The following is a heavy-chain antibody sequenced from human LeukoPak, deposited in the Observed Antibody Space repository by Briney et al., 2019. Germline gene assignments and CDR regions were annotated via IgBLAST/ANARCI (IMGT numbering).Heavy chain of an antibody. D-gene: IGHD3-3*01. Sequence: PGGSLRLSCGASGFTLQNYWMSWVRQAPGKGLEWVAKINQDGSEKYYGDSVKGRLTISRDNAKNSLYLQMNSLRAEDTAVYYCARDQGFSYYYYYMDVWGKGTTVTVSS. CDR1: GFTLQNYW. V-gene: IGHV3-7*01. CDR2: INQDGSEK. J-gene: IGHJ6*03. CDR3: ARDQGFSYYYYYMDV.